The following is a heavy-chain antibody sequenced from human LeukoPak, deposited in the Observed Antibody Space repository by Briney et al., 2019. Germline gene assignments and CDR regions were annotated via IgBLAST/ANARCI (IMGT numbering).Heavy chain of an antibody. CDR2: ISSSGGTI. V-gene: IGHV3-48*03. D-gene: IGHD6-19*01. CDR1: GFTFSSYE. CDR3: ASRYSSGWYYFDY. Sequence: GGSLRLSCAASGFTFSSYEMNWVRQAPGKGLEWVSYISSSGGTIYYADSVKGRSTISRDNAKNSLYLQMNSLRAEDTAVYYCASRYSSGWYYFDYWGQGTLVTVSS. J-gene: IGHJ4*02.